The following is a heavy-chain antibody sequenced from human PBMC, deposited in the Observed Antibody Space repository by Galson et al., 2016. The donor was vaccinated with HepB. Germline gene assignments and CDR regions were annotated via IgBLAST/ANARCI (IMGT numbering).Heavy chain of an antibody. D-gene: IGHD6-13*01. CDR1: GGSISSDTW. Sequence: SETLSLTCAVSGGSISSDTWWGWVRQPPGKGLEWIGEIYHSGNANYNPSLKSRVTISVDKSKNQFSLKLSSVTAADTAVYYCARLTTMYSSSRFDYWGQGTLVTVST. V-gene: IGHV4-4*02. CDR3: ARLTTMYSSSRFDY. CDR2: IYHSGNA. J-gene: IGHJ4*02.